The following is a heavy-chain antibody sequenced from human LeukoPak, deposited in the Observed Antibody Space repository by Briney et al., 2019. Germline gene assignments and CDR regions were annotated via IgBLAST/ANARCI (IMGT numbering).Heavy chain of an antibody. V-gene: IGHV1-69*05. Sequence: SVKVSCKASGGTFSSYAISWVRQAPGQGLEWMGGIIPIFGTANYAQKFQGRVTITTDESTSTAYMELSSLRSEDTAVYYCASSGRGYSGYDPGFDYWGQGTLVTVSS. CDR3: ASSGRGYSGYDPGFDY. D-gene: IGHD5-12*01. CDR1: GGTFSSYA. J-gene: IGHJ4*02. CDR2: IIPIFGTA.